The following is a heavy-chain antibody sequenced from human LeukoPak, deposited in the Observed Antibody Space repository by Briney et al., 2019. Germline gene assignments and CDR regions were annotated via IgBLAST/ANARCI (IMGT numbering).Heavy chain of an antibody. V-gene: IGHV3-53*01. CDR3: ARGYFHDSSGYDDY. CDR2: IYSGGST. CDR1: GFTVSSNY. Sequence: GGSLRLSCAASGFTVSSNYMSWVRQAPGKGLEWASVIYSGGSTYYADSVKGRFTISRDNSKNTLYLQMNSLRAEDTAVYYCARGYFHDSSGYDDYWGQGTLVTVSS. D-gene: IGHD3-22*01. J-gene: IGHJ4*02.